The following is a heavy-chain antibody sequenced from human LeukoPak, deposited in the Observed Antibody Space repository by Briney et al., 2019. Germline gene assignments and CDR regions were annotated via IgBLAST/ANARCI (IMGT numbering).Heavy chain of an antibody. CDR1: GFTFSNYD. J-gene: IGHJ4*02. Sequence: GESLRLSCAASGFTFSNYDMSWVRQAPGKGLEWVSAISGSGGGTYYADPVKVRVTISGDNSKNTLYLQMNSLRAEDTAVYYCANRGAVGHNKRGGREFDSWGQGTLVTVSS. V-gene: IGHV3-23*01. CDR3: ANRGAVGHNKRGGREFDS. CDR2: ISGSGGGT. D-gene: IGHD1-26*01.